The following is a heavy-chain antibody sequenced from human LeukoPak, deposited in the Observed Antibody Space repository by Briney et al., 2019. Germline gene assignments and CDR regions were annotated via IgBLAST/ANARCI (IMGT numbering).Heavy chain of an antibody. CDR3: VRESIAGGLGI. J-gene: IGHJ3*02. CDR2: IYYSGST. CDR1: GGSISSYY. D-gene: IGHD6-13*01. Sequence: SETLSLTCAVSGGSISSYYWSWIRQPPGKGLEWIGYIYYSGSTNYNPSLKSRVTISVDTSKNQFSLKLSSVTAADTAVYYCVRESIAGGLGIWGQGTMVTVSS. V-gene: IGHV4-59*01.